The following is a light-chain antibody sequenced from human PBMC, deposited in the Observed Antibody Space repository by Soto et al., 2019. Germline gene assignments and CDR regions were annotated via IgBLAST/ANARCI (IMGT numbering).Light chain of an antibody. CDR3: SSFAGNSNSV. Sequence: QSALTQPPSASGSPGQSVTISCTGTSSDVGGYNYVSWYQQHPGKAPKLMIYEVSKRPSGVPDRFSRSNSGNTASLTVSGLQAEDEADYYCSSFAGNSNSVFGTGTKLTVL. J-gene: IGLJ1*01. CDR2: EVS. CDR1: SSDVGGYNY. V-gene: IGLV2-8*01.